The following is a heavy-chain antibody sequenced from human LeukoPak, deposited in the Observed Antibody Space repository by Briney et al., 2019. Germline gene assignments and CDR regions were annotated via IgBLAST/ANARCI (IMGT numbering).Heavy chain of an antibody. Sequence: GGSLRLSCAASGFTFSSYEMNWVRQAPGKGLEWVSYISPGGNIYYADSVKGRFIISRDNAKNSLYLQMNSLRAEDTAVYYCARLYSSSSGLRASDYWGQGTLVTVSS. J-gene: IGHJ4*02. CDR2: ISPGGNI. CDR3: ARLYSSSSGLRASDY. V-gene: IGHV3-48*03. CDR1: GFTFSSYE. D-gene: IGHD6-6*01.